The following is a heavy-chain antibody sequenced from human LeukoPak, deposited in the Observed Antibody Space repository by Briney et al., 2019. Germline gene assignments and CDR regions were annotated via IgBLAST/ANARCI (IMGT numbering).Heavy chain of an antibody. CDR1: GGSISSYY. CDR2: IYYSGST. D-gene: IGHD3-16*01. CDR3: ARKEGGPKGFDP. Sequence: PSETLSLTCTVSGGSISSYYWSWIRQPPGKGLEWIGYIYYSGSTNYNPSLKSRVTISVDTSKNQFSLKLSSVTAADTAVYYCARKEGGPKGFDPWGQGTLVTVSS. V-gene: IGHV4-59*01. J-gene: IGHJ5*02.